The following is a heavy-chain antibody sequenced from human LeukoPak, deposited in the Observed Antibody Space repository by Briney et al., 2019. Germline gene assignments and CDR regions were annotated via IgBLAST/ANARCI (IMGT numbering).Heavy chain of an antibody. Sequence: GRSPRLSCAASGFTFSNYAMHWVRQAPGKGLEWVAVISFDGTNKYYANSVQGRFTISRDNSKNTPYLQMNSLRAEDTALYCCARDMYDNGWSSFDYWGQGTLVTVSS. CDR1: GFTFSNYA. CDR3: ARDMYDNGWSSFDY. V-gene: IGHV3-30-3*01. J-gene: IGHJ4*02. D-gene: IGHD3-10*01. CDR2: ISFDGTNK.